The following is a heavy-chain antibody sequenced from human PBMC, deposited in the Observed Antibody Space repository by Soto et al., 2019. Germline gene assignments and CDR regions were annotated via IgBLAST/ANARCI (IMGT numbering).Heavy chain of an antibody. CDR2: ISGSGGST. CDR3: AKDALAVAGTRDAFDI. D-gene: IGHD6-19*01. Sequence: EVQLLESGGGLVQPGGSLRLSCAASGFTFSSYAMSWVRQAPGKGLEWVSAISGSGGSTYYADSVTGRLPISRDNSKNTLYLKMNSLRAEDTAVYYCAKDALAVAGTRDAFDIWGQGTMVTVSS. CDR1: GFTFSSYA. V-gene: IGHV3-23*01. J-gene: IGHJ3*02.